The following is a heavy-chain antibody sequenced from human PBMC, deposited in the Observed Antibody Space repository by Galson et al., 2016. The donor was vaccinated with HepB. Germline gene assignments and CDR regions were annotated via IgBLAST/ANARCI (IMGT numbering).Heavy chain of an antibody. CDR1: GYTFASYL. V-gene: IGHV1-46*01. Sequence: SVKVSCKASGYTFASYLVHWVRQAPGQGLEWMGIINPNGGSTNYPQKFQGRVAVTRDTSTSTVYMELSGLRSEDTAVYYCARDPRAAMGVWGQGTTVTVS. J-gene: IGHJ6*02. CDR2: INPNGGST. CDR3: ARDPRAAMGV.